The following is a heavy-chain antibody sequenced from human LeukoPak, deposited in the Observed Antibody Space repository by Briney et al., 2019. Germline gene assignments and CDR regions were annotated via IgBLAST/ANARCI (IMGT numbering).Heavy chain of an antibody. V-gene: IGHV4-34*01. J-gene: IGHJ4*02. Sequence: SETLSLTCAVYGGSFSGYYWSWIRQPPGKGLEWIGEIKHSGISNYNPSLKSRVTISLDTSKNQFSLKLSSVTAADTAVYYCARLLGGYWGQGTLVTVSS. D-gene: IGHD2/OR15-2a*01. CDR1: GGSFSGYY. CDR3: ARLLGGY. CDR2: IKHSGIS.